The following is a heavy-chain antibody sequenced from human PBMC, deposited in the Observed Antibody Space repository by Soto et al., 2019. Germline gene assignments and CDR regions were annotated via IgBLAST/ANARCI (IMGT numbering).Heavy chain of an antibody. CDR2: IKQDGSEK. V-gene: IGHV3-7*05. Sequence: PGGSLRLSCAASGFTFSSYWMSWVRQAPGKGLEWVANIKQDGSEKYYVDSVKGRFTISRDNAKNSLYLQMNSLRAEDTAVYYCARAPYCSSTSCYLYYFDYWGQGTLVTVSS. CDR1: GFTFSSYW. D-gene: IGHD2-2*01. J-gene: IGHJ4*02. CDR3: ARAPYCSSTSCYLYYFDY.